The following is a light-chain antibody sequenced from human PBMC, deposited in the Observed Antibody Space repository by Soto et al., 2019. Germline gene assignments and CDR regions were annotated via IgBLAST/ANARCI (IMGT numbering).Light chain of an antibody. J-gene: IGKJ1*01. Sequence: EIVLTQSPATLSLSPGERATLSCRASQSVSSYLAWYQQKPGQAPRLLIYDAPSRPPGIPDRFSGSGSGTDFTLTISRLEPEDFAVYYCQQYVTSSPRTFGQGTKVDI. CDR2: DAP. CDR3: QQYVTSSPRT. V-gene: IGKV3-20*01. CDR1: QSVSSY.